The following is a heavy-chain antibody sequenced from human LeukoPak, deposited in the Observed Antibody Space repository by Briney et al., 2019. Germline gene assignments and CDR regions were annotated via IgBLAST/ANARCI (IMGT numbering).Heavy chain of an antibody. V-gene: IGHV3-30*04. Sequence: GGSLRLSCAASGFTFSSYAMHWVRQAPGKGLEWAAVISYDGSNKYYADPVKGRFTISRDNSKNTLYLQMNSLRAEDTAVYYCARVILTSVWASGFDYWGQGTLVTVSS. CDR2: ISYDGSNK. D-gene: IGHD6-19*01. CDR3: ARVILTSVWASGFDY. J-gene: IGHJ4*02. CDR1: GFTFSSYA.